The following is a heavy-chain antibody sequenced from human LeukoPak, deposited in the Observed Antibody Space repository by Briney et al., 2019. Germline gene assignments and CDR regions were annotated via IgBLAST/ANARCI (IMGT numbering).Heavy chain of an antibody. J-gene: IGHJ4*02. V-gene: IGHV1-18*04. Sequence: SVKVSCKASGYTFTSYGISWVRQAPGQGLEWMGWISAYNGNTNYTQKLQGRVTMTTDTSTSTAYMELRSLRSDDTAVYYCARGRGYCSSISCLPEGYWGQGTLVTVSS. CDR3: ARGRGYCSSISCLPEGY. D-gene: IGHD2-2*01. CDR1: GYTFTSYG. CDR2: ISAYNGNT.